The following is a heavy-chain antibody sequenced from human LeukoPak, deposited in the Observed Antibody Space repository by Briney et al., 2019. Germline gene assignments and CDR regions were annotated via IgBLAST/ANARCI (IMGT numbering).Heavy chain of an antibody. CDR2: INPSAGSA. D-gene: IGHD1-26*01. Sequence: ASVKVSCKASGYSFTTYYVHWVRQAPGQGLEWMGIINPSAGSATYAQKFQDRVTMTTDTSTSTVYMELSSLRSEDTALYYCARKLRLGGNWFDPWGQGTLVTVSS. J-gene: IGHJ5*02. CDR1: GYSFTTYY. CDR3: ARKLRLGGNWFDP. V-gene: IGHV1-46*01.